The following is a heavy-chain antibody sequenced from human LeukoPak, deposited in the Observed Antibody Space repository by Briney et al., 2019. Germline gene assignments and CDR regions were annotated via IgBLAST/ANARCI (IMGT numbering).Heavy chain of an antibody. D-gene: IGHD1-26*01. J-gene: IGHJ4*02. V-gene: IGHV3-23*01. Sequence: GGSLRLSCAASGFTFSSYEMNWVRQAPGKGLEWVSAISGSGGSTYYADSVKGRFTISRDNSKNTLYLQMNSLRAEDTAVYYCAKEWELSNYFDYWGQGTLVTVSS. CDR3: AKEWELSNYFDY. CDR2: ISGSGGST. CDR1: GFTFSSYE.